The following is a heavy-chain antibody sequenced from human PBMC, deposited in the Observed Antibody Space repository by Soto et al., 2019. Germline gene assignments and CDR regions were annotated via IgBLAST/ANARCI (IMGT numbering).Heavy chain of an antibody. CDR3: AKEGAE. J-gene: IGHJ1*01. Sequence: QVQLVQSGAEVKNPGASVKISCTASRYNFIYNYIYWVRQAPGQGLEYMALIYPSGGNTNYAPKFEDRVTRTRVTSTNAVYLELTTLRFDDTAMYYCAKEGAEWGQGTLVTVSS. CDR1: RYNFIYNY. V-gene: IGHV1-46*01. CDR2: IYPSGGNT.